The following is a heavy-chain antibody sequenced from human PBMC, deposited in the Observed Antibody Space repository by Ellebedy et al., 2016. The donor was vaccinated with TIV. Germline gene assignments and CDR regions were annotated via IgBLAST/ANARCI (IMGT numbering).Heavy chain of an antibody. J-gene: IGHJ6*02. V-gene: IGHV1-2*04. CDR1: GYTFTGYY. D-gene: IGHD6-13*01. CDR3: AREMGWYSSSLRGYGMDV. Sequence: AASVKVSCKASGYTFTGYYIHWVRQAPGQGLEWMGWINPNSGGTNYAQKFQGWVTMTRDTSISTAYMELSRLRSDDTAVYYCAREMGWYSSSLRGYGMDVWGQGTTVTVSS. CDR2: INPNSGGT.